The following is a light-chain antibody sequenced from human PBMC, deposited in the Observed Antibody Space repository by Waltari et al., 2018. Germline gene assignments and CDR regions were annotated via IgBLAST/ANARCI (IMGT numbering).Light chain of an antibody. CDR3: QQYNNWPRT. CDR1: QSVSSN. V-gene: IGKV3-15*01. Sequence: EIVMTQSPATLSVSPGERATLPGRASQSVSSNLAWYQQKPGQAPRLLIYGASTRATGIPARFSGSGSGTEFTLTISSLQSEDFAVYYCQQYNNWPRTFGGGTKVEIK. CDR2: GAS. J-gene: IGKJ4*01.